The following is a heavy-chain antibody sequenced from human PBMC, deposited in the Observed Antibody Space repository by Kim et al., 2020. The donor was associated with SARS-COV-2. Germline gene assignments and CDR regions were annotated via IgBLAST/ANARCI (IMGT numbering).Heavy chain of an antibody. Sequence: YSPSFQGQVTISADKSISTAYLQWSSLKASDTAMYYCARETGYSYGSVDYWGQGTLVTVSS. J-gene: IGHJ4*02. D-gene: IGHD5-18*01. CDR3: ARETGYSYGSVDY. V-gene: IGHV5-51*01.